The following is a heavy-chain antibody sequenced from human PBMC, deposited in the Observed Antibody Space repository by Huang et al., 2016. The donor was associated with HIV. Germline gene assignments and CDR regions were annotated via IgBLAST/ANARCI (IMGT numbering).Heavy chain of an antibody. CDR1: GFTFSDFW. CDR2: IKEGGSEK. V-gene: IGHV3-7*04. J-gene: IGHJ4*02. D-gene: IGHD6-19*01. CDR3: ARVGGHRSGWYFVSGLINY. Sequence: EVQLVESGGGLVRPGDSLRLSCAASGFTFSDFWMTWVRQAPGQGMEWVANIKEGGSEKHFAVSVKVRLNISRDNARSSLYLQMNSLRVDDTATYYCARVGGHRSGWYFVSGLINYWGQGAQVTVS.